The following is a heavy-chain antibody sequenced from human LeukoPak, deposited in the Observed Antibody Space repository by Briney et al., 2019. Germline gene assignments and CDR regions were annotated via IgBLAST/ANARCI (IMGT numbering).Heavy chain of an antibody. J-gene: IGHJ3*02. D-gene: IGHD3-3*01. CDR2: IYYSGST. Sequence: SETLSLTCTVSGGSISSYYWSWIRQPPGKGLEWIGYIYYSGSTNYNPSLKGRVTISVDTSKNQFSLKLSSVTAADTAVYYCARRRITIFGVVISHDAFDIWGQGTMVTVSS. V-gene: IGHV4-59*01. CDR3: ARRRITIFGVVISHDAFDI. CDR1: GGSISSYY.